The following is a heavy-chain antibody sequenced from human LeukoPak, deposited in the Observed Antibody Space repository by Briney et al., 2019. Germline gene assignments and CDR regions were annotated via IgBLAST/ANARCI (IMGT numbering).Heavy chain of an antibody. CDR3: ARDIGIAVAGTAGDAFDT. V-gene: IGHV3-53*01. J-gene: IGHJ3*02. CDR2: IYSGGST. CDR1: GFTVSSNY. Sequence: PGGSLRLSCAASGFTVSSNYMSWVRQAPGKGLEWVSVIYSGGSTYYADSVKGRFTISRDNSKNTLYLQMNSLRAEDTAVYYCARDIGIAVAGTAGDAFDTWGQGTMVTVSS. D-gene: IGHD6-19*01.